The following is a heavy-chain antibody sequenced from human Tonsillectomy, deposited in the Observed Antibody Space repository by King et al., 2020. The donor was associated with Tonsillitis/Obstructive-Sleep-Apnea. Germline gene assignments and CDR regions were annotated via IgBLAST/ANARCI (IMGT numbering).Heavy chain of an antibody. CDR1: GFTFSSYA. CDR3: AKHLYSLLSSPLDY. J-gene: IGHJ4*02. CDR2: IGGSGGST. D-gene: IGHD4-11*01. V-gene: IGHV3-23*04. Sequence: VQLVESGGGLVQPGGSLRLSCAASGFTFSSYAMSWVRQAPGKGLEWVSVIGGSGGSTYYADSVKGRFTISRDNSKNTLYLLMNSLRAEDTAVYFCAKHLYSLLSSPLDYWGQGTLVTVSS.